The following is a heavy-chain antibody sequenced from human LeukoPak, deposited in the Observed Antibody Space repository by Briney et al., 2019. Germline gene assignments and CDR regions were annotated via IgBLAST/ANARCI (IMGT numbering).Heavy chain of an antibody. CDR2: IYTSGST. Sequence: SETLSLTCTVSGGSISSYYWSWIRQPAGKGLEWIGRIYTSGSTNYNPSLKSRVTISVDTSKNQISLKLRSLTAADTAVYYCARDRLLWFGELDYWGQGTLVIVSS. CDR1: GGSISSYY. J-gene: IGHJ4*02. CDR3: ARDRLLWFGELDY. V-gene: IGHV4-4*07. D-gene: IGHD3-10*01.